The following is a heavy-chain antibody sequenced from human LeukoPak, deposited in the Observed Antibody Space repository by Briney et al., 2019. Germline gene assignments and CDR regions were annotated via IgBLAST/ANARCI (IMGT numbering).Heavy chain of an antibody. CDR1: GGSISSGDYY. CDR3: AGLTYYYGSGRVHHFDP. CDR2: IYYSGST. Sequence: SETLSLTCTVSGGSISSGDYYRSWIRQPPGKGLEWIGYIYYSGSTYYNPSLKSRVTISVDTSKNQFSLKLSSVTAADTAVYYCAGLTYYYGSGRVHHFDPWGQRTLVTVSS. D-gene: IGHD3-10*01. V-gene: IGHV4-30-4*01. J-gene: IGHJ5*02.